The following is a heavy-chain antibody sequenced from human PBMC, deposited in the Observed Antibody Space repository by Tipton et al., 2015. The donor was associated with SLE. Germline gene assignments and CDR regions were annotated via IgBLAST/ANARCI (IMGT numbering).Heavy chain of an antibody. J-gene: IGHJ6*03. D-gene: IGHD6-13*01. CDR2: INHSGGT. CDR1: GGSFSGYY. V-gene: IGHV4-34*09. CDR3: ARTLAAAGTDYYYYMDV. Sequence: TLSLTCAVYGGSFSGYYWSWIRQPPGKGLEWIGEINHSGGTNYNPSLKSRVTISVDTSKNQFSLKLSSVTAADTAVYYCARTLAAAGTDYYYYMDVWGKGTTVTVSS.